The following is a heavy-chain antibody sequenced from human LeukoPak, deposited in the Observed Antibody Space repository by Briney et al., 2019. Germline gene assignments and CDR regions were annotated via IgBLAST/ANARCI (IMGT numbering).Heavy chain of an antibody. D-gene: IGHD3-22*01. CDR2: INPNSGGT. V-gene: IGHV1-2*02. CDR3: AREGDYDSSGYYYL. CDR1: GYTFTGYY. J-gene: IGHJ4*02. Sequence: ASVTVSCKASGYTFTGYYMHWVRQAPGQGLEWMGWINPNSGGTNYAQKFQGRVTMTRDTSISTAYMELSRLRSDDTAVYYCAREGDYDSSGYYYLWGQGTLVTVSS.